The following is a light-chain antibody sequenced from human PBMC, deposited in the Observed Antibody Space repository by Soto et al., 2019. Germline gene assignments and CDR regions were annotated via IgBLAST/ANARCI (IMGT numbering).Light chain of an antibody. CDR1: SSNIGNNY. CDR2: ENN. V-gene: IGLV1-51*02. CDR3: GTWDSSLSAYV. Sequence: QSVLTQPPSVSAAPGQKVTISCSGSSSNIGNNYVSWYRQLPGTAPKLLIYENNKRPSGIPDRFSGSKSGTSATLGITGLQTGDEADYYCGTWDSSLSAYVFGTGSKVT. J-gene: IGLJ1*01.